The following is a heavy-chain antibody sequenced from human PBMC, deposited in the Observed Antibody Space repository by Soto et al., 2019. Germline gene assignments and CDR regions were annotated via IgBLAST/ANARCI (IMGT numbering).Heavy chain of an antibody. J-gene: IGHJ6*02. Sequence: SETLSLTCTVSGGSISSGGYYWSWIRQHPGKGLEWIGYIYYSGSTYYNPSLKSRVTISVDTSKNQFSLKLSSVTAADTAVYYCSRDLSITMARDTKYYYGMDVWGQGTTVTVSS. CDR1: GGSISSGGYY. CDR2: IYYSGST. V-gene: IGHV4-31*03. CDR3: SRDLSITMARDTKYYYGMDV. D-gene: IGHD3-10*01.